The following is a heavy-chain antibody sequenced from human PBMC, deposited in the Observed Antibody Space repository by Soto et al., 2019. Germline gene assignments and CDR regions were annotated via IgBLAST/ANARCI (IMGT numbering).Heavy chain of an antibody. V-gene: IGHV3-23*01. D-gene: IGHD2-15*01. CDR2: ISGSGGST. CDR3: AKRYCSGGSCHGYGMDV. CDR1: GFTFSSYA. Sequence: VGSLRLSCAASGFTFSSYAMSWVRQAPGKGLEWVSAISGSGGSTYYADSVKGRFTISRDNSKNTLYLQMNSLRAEDTAVYYCAKRYCSGGSCHGYGMDVWGQGTTVTVSS. J-gene: IGHJ6*02.